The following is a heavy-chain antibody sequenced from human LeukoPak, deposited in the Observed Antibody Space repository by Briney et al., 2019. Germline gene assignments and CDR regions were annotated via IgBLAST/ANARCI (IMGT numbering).Heavy chain of an antibody. CDR1: GLTFSSYA. CDR2: ISGSGGST. CDR3: AKGELLGSSSWYFY. J-gene: IGHJ4*02. Sequence: GGSLILSCAASGLTFSSYAMSWVRQAPGKGLEWVSAISGSGGSTYYADSVKGRFTISRDNSKNTLYLQMNSLRAEDTAVYYCAKGELLGSSSWYFYWGQGTLVTVSS. V-gene: IGHV3-23*01. D-gene: IGHD6-13*01.